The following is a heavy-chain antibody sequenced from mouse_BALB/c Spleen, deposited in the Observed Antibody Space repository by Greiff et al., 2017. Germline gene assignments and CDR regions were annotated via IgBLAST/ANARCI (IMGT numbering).Heavy chain of an antibody. D-gene: IGHD1-1*01. Sequence: VQLQQSGPGLVQPSQSLSITCTVSGFSLTSYGVHWVRQSPGKGLEWLGVIWSGGSTDYNAAFISRLSISKDNSKSQVFFKMNSLQANDTAIYYCARNPPSIYYYGSSYAMDYWGQGTSVTVSS. J-gene: IGHJ4*01. V-gene: IGHV2-2*02. CDR2: IWSGGST. CDR1: GFSLTSYG. CDR3: ARNPPSIYYYGSSYAMDY.